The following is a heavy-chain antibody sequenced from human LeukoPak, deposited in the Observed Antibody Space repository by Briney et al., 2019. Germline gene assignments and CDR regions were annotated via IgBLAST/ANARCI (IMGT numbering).Heavy chain of an antibody. V-gene: IGHV3-33*06. Sequence: PGGSLRLSCAASGFTFSSYGMHWARQAPGKGLEWVALIWYDGSNKHYADSVKGRFTISRDNSKNTLYLQMNSLRAEDTAVYYCAKPEPPYDSSGSPAYWGQGTLVTVSS. D-gene: IGHD3-22*01. J-gene: IGHJ4*02. CDR1: GFTFSSYG. CDR2: IWYDGSNK. CDR3: AKPEPPYDSSGSPAY.